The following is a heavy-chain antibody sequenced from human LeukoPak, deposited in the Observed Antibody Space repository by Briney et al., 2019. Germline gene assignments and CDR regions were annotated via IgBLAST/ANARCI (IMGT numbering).Heavy chain of an antibody. J-gene: IGHJ4*02. CDR2: IYYRGTT. V-gene: IGHV4-59*08. CDR1: GGSISNYY. Sequence: SETLSLTCTVSGGSISNYYWTWIRRPPGKGLEWIGYIYYRGTTNYNPSLKSRVTISVDTSKNQFSLKLSPMTAADTAVYYCGRLIDGWYVDSWGQGTLVTVSS. D-gene: IGHD6-19*01. CDR3: GRLIDGWYVDS.